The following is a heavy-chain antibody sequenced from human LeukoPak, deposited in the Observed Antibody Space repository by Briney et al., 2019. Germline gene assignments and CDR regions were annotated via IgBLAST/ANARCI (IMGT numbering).Heavy chain of an antibody. D-gene: IGHD3-10*01. V-gene: IGHV4-61*01. Sequence: KLSETLSLTCTVSGFSVTTDSYCWGWIRQPPGKGLEWIGYDYCGGNTNYDPSLKRRVTISVDTSKNQFSLTLTSVTAADTAVYFCARDHFGSLDSWGQGILVTVSS. CDR2: DYCGGNT. CDR1: GFSVTTDSYC. CDR3: ARDHFGSLDS. J-gene: IGHJ4*02.